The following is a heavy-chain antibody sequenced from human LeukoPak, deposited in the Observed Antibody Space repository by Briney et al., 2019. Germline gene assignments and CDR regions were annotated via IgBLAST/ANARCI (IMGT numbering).Heavy chain of an antibody. CDR3: ARHMTTANNWFDR. V-gene: IGHV1-2*02. D-gene: IGHD4-17*01. J-gene: IGHJ5*02. CDR2: INPNSGGT. CDR1: GYTFTRYY. Sequence: GASVKVSCKASGYTFTRYYMHWVRQAPGQGLEGMGWINPNSGGTNYVQKFQGRVIMTRDTSISTAYMELSRLRSDDTAVYYCARHMTTANNWFDRWGQGTLVTVSS.